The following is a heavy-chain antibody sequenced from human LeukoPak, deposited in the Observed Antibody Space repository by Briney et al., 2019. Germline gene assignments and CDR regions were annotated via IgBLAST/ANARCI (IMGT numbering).Heavy chain of an antibody. Sequence: SETLSLTCTVSGGSISSYYRSWIRQPPGKGLEWIGYIHYTGSTNYNPSLKSRVTISVDTSKNQFSLRLSSVTAADTAVYYCAREVGSSAYYAYFDYWGQGTLVTVSS. D-gene: IGHD3-22*01. V-gene: IGHV4-59*01. CDR2: IHYTGST. J-gene: IGHJ4*02. CDR1: GGSISSYY. CDR3: AREVGSSAYYAYFDY.